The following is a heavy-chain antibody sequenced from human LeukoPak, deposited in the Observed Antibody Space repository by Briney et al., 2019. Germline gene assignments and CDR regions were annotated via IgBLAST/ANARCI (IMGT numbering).Heavy chain of an antibody. CDR1: GFTFSNAW. CDR2: IKSKTDGGTT. Sequence: GGSLRLSCAASGFTFSNAWMSWVRQAPGKGLEWVGRIKSKTDGGTTDYAAPVKGRFTISRDDSKNTLYLQMNSLKTEDTAVYYCTTDRPIAAAGHYYFDYWGQGTLVTVSS. J-gene: IGHJ4*02. V-gene: IGHV3-15*01. D-gene: IGHD6-13*01. CDR3: TTDRPIAAAGHYYFDY.